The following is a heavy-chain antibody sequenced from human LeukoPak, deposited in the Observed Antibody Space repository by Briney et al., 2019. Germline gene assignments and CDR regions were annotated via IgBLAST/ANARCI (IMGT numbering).Heavy chain of an antibody. CDR1: GFTFSSYE. CDR2: MSGSGGTI. D-gene: IGHD5-24*01. V-gene: IGHV3-48*03. Sequence: PGGSLRLSCAASGFTFSSYEMNWVRQAPGKGLEWVSYMSGSGGTIHYADYVKGRFTISRDNATNSLYLQMNSLRAEDTAVYYCARDAQHIATITWDIWGQGTLVTVSS. CDR3: ARDAQHIATITWDI. J-gene: IGHJ4*02.